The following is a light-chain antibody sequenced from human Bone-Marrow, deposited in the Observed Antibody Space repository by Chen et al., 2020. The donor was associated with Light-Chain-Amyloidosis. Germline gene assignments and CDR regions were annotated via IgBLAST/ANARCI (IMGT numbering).Light chain of an antibody. CDR2: KDN. V-gene: IGLV3-25*03. Sequence: SYELTQPPSVSVSTGQTARLTCSGDALPKQYVYWFQQKTGQAPVLVMYKDNERPSGIPERFSGSSSGTAATLTISRGQTEDAADHYGQSTDSAATYGVFGGGTQLTVL. CDR3: QSTDSAATYGV. J-gene: IGLJ3*02. CDR1: ALPKQY.